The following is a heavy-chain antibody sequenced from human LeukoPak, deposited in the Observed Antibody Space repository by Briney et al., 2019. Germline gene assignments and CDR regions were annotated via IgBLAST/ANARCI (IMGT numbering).Heavy chain of an antibody. CDR1: GYTFISHY. V-gene: IGHV1-46*01. J-gene: IGHJ3*02. CDR3: ARGQYYYDSSGRHDAFDI. Sequence: ASVKVSCKASGYTFISHYMHWVRQAPGQGLEWMGMTNPSAGSTSYAQKFQGRVTMTRDMSTSTVYMELSSLRSEDTAVYYCARGQYYYDSSGRHDAFDIWGQGTMVTVSS. D-gene: IGHD3-22*01. CDR2: TNPSAGST.